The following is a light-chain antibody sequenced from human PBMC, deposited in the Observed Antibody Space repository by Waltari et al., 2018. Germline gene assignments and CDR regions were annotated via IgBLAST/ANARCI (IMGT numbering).Light chain of an antibody. Sequence: EIVMTQSPATLPVSPGQRATLSCWASQSVSSNLAGYQQKPGQAHRLIISRASTRATGISAKFSGSGSGTEFPLTISSLQSEDFAVYYCQQYNNWPFTFGPGTKVDLK. CDR1: QSVSSN. J-gene: IGKJ3*01. CDR2: RAS. CDR3: QQYNNWPFT. V-gene: IGKV3-15*01.